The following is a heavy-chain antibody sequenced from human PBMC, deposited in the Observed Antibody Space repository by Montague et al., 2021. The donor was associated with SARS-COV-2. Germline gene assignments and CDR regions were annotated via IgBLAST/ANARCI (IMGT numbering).Heavy chain of an antibody. V-gene: IGHV4-38-2*02. CDR3: ARDVNDGTQLVDSFDN. J-gene: IGHJ4*02. CDR1: GYSISSGYC. D-gene: IGHD5-18*01. Sequence: SETLSLTCSVSGYSISSGYCWGWIRRPPGKGQEWIGSLCNSEGDFYDPSFQSRVTISVDMSKNLFYLKLNSVTAADTAMYFCARDVNDGTQLVDSFDNWGQGTLVTVSS. CDR2: LCNSEGD.